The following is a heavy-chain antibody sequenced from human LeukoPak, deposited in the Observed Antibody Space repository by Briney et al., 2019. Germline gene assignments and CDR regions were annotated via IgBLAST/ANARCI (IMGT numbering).Heavy chain of an antibody. Sequence: SETLSLTCAVYGGSFSGYYWSWIRQPPGKGLEWIGEINHSGSTNYNPSLKSRVTISVDTSKNQFSLKLSSVTAADTAVYYCARGVAVVVPAAIPDAFDIWGQGTMVTVSS. V-gene: IGHV4-34*01. CDR2: INHSGST. CDR1: GGSFSGYY. D-gene: IGHD2-2*01. CDR3: ARGVAVVVPAAIPDAFDI. J-gene: IGHJ3*02.